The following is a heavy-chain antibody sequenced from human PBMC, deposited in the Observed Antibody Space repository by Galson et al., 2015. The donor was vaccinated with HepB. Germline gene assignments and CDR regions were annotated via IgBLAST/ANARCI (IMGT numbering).Heavy chain of an antibody. CDR3: AKDIGYGDYEDAFDI. Sequence: SLRLSCAASGFSFDDYTMHWVRQAPGKGLEWISLFSWDGNTYYADSVKGRFTISRDTSKNSLYLQMSSLRTEDTALYYCAKDIGYGDYEDAFDIWGQGTMVTVSS. CDR2: FSWDGNT. CDR1: GFSFDDYT. J-gene: IGHJ3*02. V-gene: IGHV3-43*01. D-gene: IGHD4-17*01.